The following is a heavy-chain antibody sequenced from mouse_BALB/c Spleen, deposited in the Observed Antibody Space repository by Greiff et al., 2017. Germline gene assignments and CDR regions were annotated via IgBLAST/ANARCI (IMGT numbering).Heavy chain of an antibody. Sequence: EVMLVESGGGLVKPGGSLKLSCAASGFTFSDYYMYWVRQTPEKRLEWVVTISDGGSYTYYPDSVKGRFTISRDNAKNNLYLQMSSLKSEDTAMYYCARAGRYDVGIYAMDYWGQGTSVTVSS. J-gene: IGHJ4*01. CDR2: ISDGGSYT. CDR1: GFTFSDYY. D-gene: IGHD2-14*01. V-gene: IGHV5-4*02. CDR3: ARAGRYDVGIYAMDY.